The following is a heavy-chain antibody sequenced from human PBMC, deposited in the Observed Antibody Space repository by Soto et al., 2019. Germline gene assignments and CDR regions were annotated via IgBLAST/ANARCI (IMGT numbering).Heavy chain of an antibody. CDR2: VYPGDSDT. J-gene: IGHJ3*02. V-gene: IGHV5-51*01. D-gene: IGHD6-13*01. CDR3: ARQSSSCDAFDI. Sequence: GESLKISCKGSGYSFTSYWIGWVRQMPGKGLQWMGIVYPGDSDTRYSPSFQGQVTISADKSITTAYLQWSSLRASDTAMYHCARQSSSCDAFDIWGQGTIVTVSS. CDR1: GYSFTSYW.